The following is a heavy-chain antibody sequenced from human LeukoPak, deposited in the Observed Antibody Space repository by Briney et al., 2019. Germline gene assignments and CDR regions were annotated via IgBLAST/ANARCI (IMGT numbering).Heavy chain of an antibody. Sequence: SETLSLTCAVYGGSFSGYYWSWIRQPPGKGLEWIGEINHSGSTNYNPSLKSRVTISVDTSKNQFSLKLSSVTAADTAVYYCAKETTPDVDTDVDNPAAAFFEIWGQGTIVTVSS. CDR2: INHSGST. V-gene: IGHV4-34*01. CDR1: GGSFSGYY. D-gene: IGHD5-18*01. J-gene: IGHJ3*02. CDR3: AKETTPDVDTDVDNPAAAFFEI.